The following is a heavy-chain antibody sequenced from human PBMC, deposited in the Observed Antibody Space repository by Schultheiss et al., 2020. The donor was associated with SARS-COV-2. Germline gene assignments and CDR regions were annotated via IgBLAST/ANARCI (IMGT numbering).Heavy chain of an antibody. CDR1: GFTFSSYG. CDR2: IWYDRSNK. J-gene: IGHJ6*02. V-gene: IGHV3-33*01. CDR3: ARGGVGATRSYYYGMDV. D-gene: IGHD1-26*01. Sequence: GGSLRLSCAASGFTFSSYGMHWVRQAPGKGLEWVAVIWYDRSNKYYADSVKGRFTISRDNSKNTLYLQMNSLRAEDTAVYYCARGGVGATRSYYYGMDVWGQGTTVTVSS.